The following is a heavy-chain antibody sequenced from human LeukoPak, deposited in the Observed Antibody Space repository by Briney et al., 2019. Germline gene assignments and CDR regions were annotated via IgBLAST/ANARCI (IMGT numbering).Heavy chain of an antibody. D-gene: IGHD2-8*01. CDR2: IWFDKNQ. V-gene: IGHV3-33*08. CDR3: ARDRHCVNGVCHSPPGMDV. CDR1: GFTFSSYA. Sequence: GGSLRLSCAASGFTFSSYAMHWVRQAPGKGLEWVADIWFDKNQHFADSVKGRFAISRDNSRNTVYLQINSLRAEDTAVYYCARDRHCVNGVCHSPPGMDVWGQGTTVTVSS. J-gene: IGHJ6*02.